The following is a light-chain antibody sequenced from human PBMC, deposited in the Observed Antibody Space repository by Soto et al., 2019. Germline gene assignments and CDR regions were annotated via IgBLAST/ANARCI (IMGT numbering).Light chain of an antibody. Sequence: QSVLTQPPSVSAAPGQKVTISCSGSSSNIEIHYVSWYQQLPGAAPTLLIYDNNERPSGIPDRFSASRSGTSATLGITGLQTGGEADYYCASWDSSLRRVLFGGGTKVTVL. J-gene: IGLJ2*01. CDR2: DNN. V-gene: IGLV1-51*01. CDR1: SSNIEIHY. CDR3: ASWDSSLRRVL.